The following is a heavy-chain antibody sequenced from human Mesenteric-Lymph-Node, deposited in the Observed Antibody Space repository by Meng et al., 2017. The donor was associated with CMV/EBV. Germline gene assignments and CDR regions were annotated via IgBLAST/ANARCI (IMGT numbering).Heavy chain of an antibody. CDR1: GGSISSSSYY. CDR3: ARPHYYGSGSSPWFDP. J-gene: IGHJ5*02. V-gene: IGHV4-39*01. CDR2: IYYSGRT. D-gene: IGHD3-10*01. Sequence: QLRPQEASPGMVKPSENLPLPCSLPGGSISSSSYYWGWIRQPPGKGLEWIGSIYYSGRTYYNPSLKSRVTISVDTSKNQFSLKLSSGTSADTAVYYCARPHYYGSGSSPWFDPWGQGTLVTVSS.